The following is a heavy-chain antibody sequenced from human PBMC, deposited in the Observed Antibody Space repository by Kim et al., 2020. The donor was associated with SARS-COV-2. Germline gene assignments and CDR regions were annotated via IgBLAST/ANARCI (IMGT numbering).Heavy chain of an antibody. CDR3: ARNPDLHWFDP. Sequence: SETLSLTCTVSGDSITTTTYYWGWIRQPPGRGLEWIGTVYYDGRTYYNPSLKSRVTISIHTSNNQFSLRLSSVTAADTAVYYCARNPDLHWFDPWGQGTLVTVSS. CDR2: VYYDGRT. J-gene: IGHJ5*02. CDR1: GDSITTTTYY. V-gene: IGHV4-39*07.